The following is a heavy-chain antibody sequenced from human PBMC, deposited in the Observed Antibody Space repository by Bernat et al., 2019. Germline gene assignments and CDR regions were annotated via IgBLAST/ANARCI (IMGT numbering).Heavy chain of an antibody. CDR2: IDLADDK. V-gene: IGHV2-70*15. CDR3: ERIRPYGSGSYGYFDY. CDR1: GFSLSTSGMC. J-gene: IGHJ4*02. Sequence: QVTLRESGPALVKPTQTLTLTCTFSGFSLSTSGMCVSWIRQPPGKALEWLARIDLADDKYYSTSLKTRLTISKNTSKNQVVLTMTNMDPVDTDAYYCERIRPYGSGSYGYFDYWGQGTLVTVSS. D-gene: IGHD3-10*01.